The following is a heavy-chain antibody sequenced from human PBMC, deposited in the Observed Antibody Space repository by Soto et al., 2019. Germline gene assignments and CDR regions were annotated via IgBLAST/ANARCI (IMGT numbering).Heavy chain of an antibody. CDR3: AGDLPYGGFYYYYGMDV. D-gene: IGHD4-17*01. CDR2: INPNSGGT. CDR1: GYTFTGYY. J-gene: IGHJ6*02. V-gene: IGHV1-2*02. Sequence: ASVKVSCKASGYTFTGYYMHWVRQAPGQGLEWMGWINPNSGGTNYAQKFQGRVTMTRDTSISTAYMELSRLRSDDTAVYYCAGDLPYGGFYYYYGMDVWGQGTTVTVSS.